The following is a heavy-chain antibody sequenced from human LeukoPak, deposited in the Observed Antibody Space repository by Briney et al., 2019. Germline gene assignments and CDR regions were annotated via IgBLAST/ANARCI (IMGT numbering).Heavy chain of an antibody. Sequence: GGSLRLSCAASGFTFSDYYMSWIRQAPGKGLEWVSYISSSGSTIKYADSVKGRFTISRDNAKNSLYLQMNSLRAEDTALYHCASIGYCSSTSCAPIPWGQGTLVTVSS. CDR1: GFTFSDYY. CDR2: ISSSGSTI. V-gene: IGHV3-11*01. CDR3: ASIGYCSSTSCAPIP. D-gene: IGHD2-2*01. J-gene: IGHJ5*02.